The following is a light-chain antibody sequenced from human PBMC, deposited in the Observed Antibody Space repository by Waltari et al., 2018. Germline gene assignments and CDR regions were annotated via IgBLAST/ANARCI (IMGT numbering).Light chain of an antibody. V-gene: IGLV4-69*01. CDR3: QTGGQGNWV. J-gene: IGLJ3*02. CDR2: VNCEGSH. Sequence: QQAGKGPWFLMKVNCEGSHRKGDGVPDRVSGSSSGAERYLTISSLQSEDEADYYCQTGGQGNWVFGGGTKLTVL.